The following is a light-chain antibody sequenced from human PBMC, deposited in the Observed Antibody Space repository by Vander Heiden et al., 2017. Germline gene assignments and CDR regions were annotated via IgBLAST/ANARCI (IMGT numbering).Light chain of an antibody. J-gene: IGKJ2*01. Sequence: DIQMTQSPSSLSDSVGARVTPTCRASKSISSYLNWYQQKPGKAPELLIFAASSWQGGVPSRCSGSGSGTDFTLSISSLQPEDVATYFCQQSYEIPYTFGQGTKREIK. CDR2: AAS. CDR1: KSISSY. CDR3: QQSYEIPYT. V-gene: IGKV1-39*01.